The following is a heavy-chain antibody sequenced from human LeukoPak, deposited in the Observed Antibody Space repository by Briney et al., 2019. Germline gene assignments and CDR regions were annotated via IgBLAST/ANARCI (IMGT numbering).Heavy chain of an antibody. CDR3: ARLGGTTVTINWFDP. CDR2: MYLSGTT. V-gene: IGHV4-4*02. J-gene: IGHJ5*02. CDR1: GDSINSLDL. Sequence: PSGTLSLTCTVSGDSINSLDLWSWVRQPPGKGLEWIGEMYLSGTTHSNPSVKSRVTISVDTSKNQFSLKLSSVTAADTAVYYCARLGGTTVTINWFDPWGQGTLVTVSS. D-gene: IGHD4-17*01.